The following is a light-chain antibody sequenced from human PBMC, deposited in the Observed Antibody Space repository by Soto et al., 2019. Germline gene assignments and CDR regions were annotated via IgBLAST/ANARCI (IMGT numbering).Light chain of an antibody. J-gene: IGKJ5*01. Sequence: EIVLTHSPGTLSLSPGERATLSFRSSQSISSGYLAWYQQKPGQAPRLLIYGASKRATGIPDRFSGSGSGAEFTLTISRLEPEDFGVYHCQQYDGSPPITFGQGTRLEIK. CDR1: QSISSGY. CDR2: GAS. V-gene: IGKV3-20*01. CDR3: QQYDGSPPIT.